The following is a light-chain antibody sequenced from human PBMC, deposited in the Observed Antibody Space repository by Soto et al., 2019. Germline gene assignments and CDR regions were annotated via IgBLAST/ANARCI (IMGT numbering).Light chain of an antibody. CDR1: ESLLHSNGYKY. Sequence: DIVMTQSPLSLAVTPGEPASISCRSSESLLHSNGYKYLDWYLQKPGQSPQLLIYLGSNRASGVPDRFSGSGSGTDFILKISRVGAEDVGIYYCMQTLQTPLTFGGGTKVEI. CDR2: LGS. V-gene: IGKV2-28*01. J-gene: IGKJ4*01. CDR3: MQTLQTPLT.